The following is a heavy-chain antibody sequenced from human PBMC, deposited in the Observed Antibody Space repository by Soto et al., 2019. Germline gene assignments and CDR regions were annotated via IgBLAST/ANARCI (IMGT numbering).Heavy chain of an antibody. CDR2: IYHSGST. D-gene: IGHD3-16*01. CDR1: GGSISSSSYY. CDR3: ARQTGGFGYYFDY. Sequence: QLQLQESGPGLVKPSETLSLTCTVSGGSISSSSYYWGCIRQPPGKELEWIGAIYHSGSTYYHPSIKSRVTISVDTSKNKFSLRLTSLTAADTAVYFCARQTGGFGYYFDYWGQGTLVTVSS. V-gene: IGHV4-39*01. J-gene: IGHJ4*02.